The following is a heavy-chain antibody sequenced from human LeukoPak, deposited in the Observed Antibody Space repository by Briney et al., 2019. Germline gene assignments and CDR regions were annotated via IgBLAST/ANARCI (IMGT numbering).Heavy chain of an antibody. CDR3: ARASRPPHYYDSSGYNAGDY. J-gene: IGHJ4*02. V-gene: IGHV3-21*01. Sequence: GGSLRLSCAASGFTFSSYSMNWVRQAPGKGLEWVSSISSSSSYIYYADSVKGRFTISRDNAKNSLYLQMNSLRAEDTAVYCCARASRPPHYYDSSGYNAGDYWGQGTLVTVSS. CDR1: GFTFSSYS. CDR2: ISSSSSYI. D-gene: IGHD3-22*01.